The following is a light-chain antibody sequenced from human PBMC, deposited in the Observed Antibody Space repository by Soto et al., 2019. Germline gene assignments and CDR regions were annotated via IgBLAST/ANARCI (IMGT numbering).Light chain of an antibody. J-gene: IGLJ1*01. Sequence: QSVLTQSPSASASLGASVKLTCTLSSGHSSYAIAWHQQQPEKGPRYLMKLTSDGSHYKGGGIPDRVSGSSSGAERYRTISSLQSDDEADYYCQTWGTGIQVFGTGTKLTVL. CDR2: LTSDGSH. V-gene: IGLV4-69*01. CDR1: SGHSSYA. CDR3: QTWGTGIQV.